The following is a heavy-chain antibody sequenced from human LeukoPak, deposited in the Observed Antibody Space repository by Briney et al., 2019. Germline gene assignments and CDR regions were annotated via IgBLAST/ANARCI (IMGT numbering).Heavy chain of an antibody. Sequence: GGSLRLSCAASGFTFSDHYMDWVRQAPGKGLEWLGRMRNKANSYTTEYAASVKGRSTISRDDSKNSLYLQMNSLKTEDTAVYYCARDEMATSYPYYYYGMDVWGKGTTVTVSS. V-gene: IGHV3-72*01. CDR1: GFTFSDHY. J-gene: IGHJ6*04. D-gene: IGHD5-24*01. CDR2: MRNKANSYTT. CDR3: ARDEMATSYPYYYYGMDV.